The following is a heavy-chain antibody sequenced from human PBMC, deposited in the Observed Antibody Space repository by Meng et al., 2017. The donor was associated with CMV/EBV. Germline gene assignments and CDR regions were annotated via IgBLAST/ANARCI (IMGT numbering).Heavy chain of an antibody. V-gene: IGHV3-23*01. CDR1: GFTFSSYA. D-gene: IGHD2-2*01. Sequence: ETLSLTCAASGFTFSSYAMSWVRQAPGKGLERVSAISGSGGSTYYADSVKGRFTISRDNSKNTLYLQMNSLRAEDTAVYYCAKPIVVVPAAIESGSDYWGQGTLVTVSS. CDR3: AKPIVVVPAAIESGSDY. J-gene: IGHJ4*02. CDR2: ISGSGGST.